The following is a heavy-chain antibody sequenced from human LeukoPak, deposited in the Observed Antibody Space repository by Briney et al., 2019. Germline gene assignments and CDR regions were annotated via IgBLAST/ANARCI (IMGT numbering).Heavy chain of an antibody. CDR1: GYTFTSYA. J-gene: IGHJ6*02. CDR3: ARDNEFRGAAAIYYYYGMDV. V-gene: IGHV1-18*01. Sequence: ASVKVSCKASGYTFTSYAMHWVRQAPGQGLEWMGWISAYNGNTNYAQKLQGRATMTTDTSTSTAYMELRSLRSDDTAVYYCARDNEFRGAAAIYYYYGMDVWGQGTTVTVSS. CDR2: ISAYNGNT. D-gene: IGHD2-2*01.